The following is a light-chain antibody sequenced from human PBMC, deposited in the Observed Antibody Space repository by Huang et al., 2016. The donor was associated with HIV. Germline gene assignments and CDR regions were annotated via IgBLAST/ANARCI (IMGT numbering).Light chain of an antibody. CDR1: QNINIY. CDR2: TAS. V-gene: IGKV1-39*01. Sequence: DIQMTQSPSSLSASVRDRVTIPCRASQNINIYLNWYQQKPGKAPKLLIYTASYLQIGVPSRFSGTGSGTDFTLTISSLQPEDFATYYCQQSHDTPYTFGQGTKLEIK. CDR3: QQSHDTPYT. J-gene: IGKJ2*01.